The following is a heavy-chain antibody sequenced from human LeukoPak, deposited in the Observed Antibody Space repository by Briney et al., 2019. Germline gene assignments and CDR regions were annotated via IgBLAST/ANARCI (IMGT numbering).Heavy chain of an antibody. V-gene: IGHV3-53*05. J-gene: IGHJ4*02. CDR3: ARDGYYYGSGSYYLDY. CDR2: IYSGGTT. CDR1: GFSVSSNY. D-gene: IGHD3-10*01. Sequence: GGSLRLSCAASGFSVSSNYVSWVRQAPGKGLEWVSVIYSGGTTYYADSIKGRFTISRDNSKNTLYLQMNSLRAEDTAVYYCARDGYYYGSGSYYLDYWGQGTLVTVSS.